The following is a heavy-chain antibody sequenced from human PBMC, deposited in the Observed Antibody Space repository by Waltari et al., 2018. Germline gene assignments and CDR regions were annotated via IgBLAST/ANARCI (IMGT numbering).Heavy chain of an antibody. CDR1: GYSISSGYY. D-gene: IGHD2-8*01. Sequence: QVQLQESGPGLVKPSETLSLTCAVSGYSISSGYYWGWIRQPPGQGLVWVGSIYHSGRTYYNPSLKSRVTISVDTSKNQFSLKLSSVTAADTAVYYCARHRYCTNGVCTGPLYYYYYMDVWGKGTTVTVSS. V-gene: IGHV4-38-2*01. J-gene: IGHJ6*03. CDR2: IYHSGRT. CDR3: ARHRYCTNGVCTGPLYYYYYMDV.